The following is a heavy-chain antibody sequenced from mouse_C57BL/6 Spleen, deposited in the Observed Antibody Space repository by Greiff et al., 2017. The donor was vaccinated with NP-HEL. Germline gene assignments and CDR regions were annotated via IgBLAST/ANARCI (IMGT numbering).Heavy chain of an antibody. CDR2: IDPSDSYP. CDR3: ARAEGYFDY. CDR1: GYTFTSYW. Sequence: QVQLQQPGAELVMPGASVKLSCKASGYTFTSYWMHWVKQRPGQGLEWIGEIDPSDSYPNYNQKFKGKSTLTVDKSSSTAYMQLSSLTSEDSAVYYCARAEGYFDYWGQGTTLTVSS. J-gene: IGHJ2*01. V-gene: IGHV1-69*01.